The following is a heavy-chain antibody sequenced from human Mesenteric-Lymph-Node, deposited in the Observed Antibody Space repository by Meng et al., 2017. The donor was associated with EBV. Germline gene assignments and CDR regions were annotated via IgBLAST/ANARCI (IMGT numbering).Heavy chain of an antibody. CDR1: GFNFNDYY. CDR3: ARSYDSTGYTTS. CDR2: TSSAGTTI. D-gene: IGHD3-22*01. J-gene: IGHJ5*02. V-gene: IGHV3-11*01. Sequence: VQLVECGGGLVKPGGSLRLSCAASGFNFNDYYMSWIRQSPGKGLEWLSYTSSAGTTIYYAESVKGRFTISRDNAKNSLYLQMNSLRAEDTAVYYCARSYDSTGYTTSWGQGTLVTVSS.